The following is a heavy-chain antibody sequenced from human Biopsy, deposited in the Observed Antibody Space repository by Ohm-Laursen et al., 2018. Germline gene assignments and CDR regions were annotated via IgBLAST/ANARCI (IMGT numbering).Heavy chain of an antibody. J-gene: IGHJ6*02. D-gene: IGHD2/OR15-2a*01. CDR1: GGSISSDY. Sequence: GTLSLACTVSGGSISSDYWSWIRQTPGKGLEWIGYIYYSGSTNYNPSLKSRVTISVDTSKNQFSLRLNSVTAADTAVYYCARATNSTGWPYYYFYGMDVWGQGTTVTVSS. CDR3: ARATNSTGWPYYYFYGMDV. CDR2: IYYSGST. V-gene: IGHV4-59*01.